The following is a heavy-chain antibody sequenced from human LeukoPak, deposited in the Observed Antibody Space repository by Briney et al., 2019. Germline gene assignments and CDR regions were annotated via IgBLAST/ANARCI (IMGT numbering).Heavy chain of an antibody. CDR1: GGSISSYY. J-gene: IGHJ3*02. D-gene: IGHD6-6*01. CDR3: ARDPYSSSSGDDAFDI. V-gene: IGHV4-59*12. CDR2: IYYSGST. Sequence: SETLSLTCTVSGGSISSYYWSWIRQPPGKGLEWIGYIYYSGSTNYNPSLKSRVTMSVDTSKNQFSLKLSSVTAADTAVYYCARDPYSSSSGDDAFDIWGQGTMVTVSS.